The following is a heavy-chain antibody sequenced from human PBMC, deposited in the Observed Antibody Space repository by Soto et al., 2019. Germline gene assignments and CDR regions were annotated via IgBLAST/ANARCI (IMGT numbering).Heavy chain of an antibody. D-gene: IGHD5-12*01. V-gene: IGHV4-30-4*01. Sequence: SETLSLTCSVSGASFACGSYYWIWFRQPPGKGLEWIGYIPSRGRAFYNPSLTSRGTISADTSKNQLSLQLTSVTAADTAVYYCARDTYSGYDFGLWGQGTLVTVSS. CDR2: IPSRGRA. J-gene: IGHJ5*02. CDR3: ARDTYSGYDFGL. CDR1: GASFACGSYY.